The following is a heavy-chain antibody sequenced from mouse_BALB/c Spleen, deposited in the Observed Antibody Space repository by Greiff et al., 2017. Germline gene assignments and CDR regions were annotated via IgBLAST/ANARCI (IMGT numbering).Heavy chain of an antibody. CDR1: GFTFSSFG. CDR3: AKQARGYDYAMDY. D-gene: IGHD2-2*01. V-gene: IGHV5-17*02. CDR2: ISSGSSTI. J-gene: IGHJ4*01. Sequence: EVKLVESGGGLVQPGGSRKLSCAASGFTFSSFGMHWVRQAPEKGLEWVAYISSGSSTIYYADTVKGRFTISRDNPKNTLFLQMTSLRSEDTAMYDCAKQARGYDYAMDYWGQGTSVTVSS.